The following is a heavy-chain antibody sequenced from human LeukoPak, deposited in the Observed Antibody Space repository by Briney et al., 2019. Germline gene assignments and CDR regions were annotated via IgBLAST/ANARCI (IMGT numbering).Heavy chain of an antibody. D-gene: IGHD1-1*01. CDR1: GFTSSSYS. CDR2: INRSSSYI. Sequence: PGRTLSPSPAASGFTSSSYSMDWVRQGPGEGREWGSSINRSSSYIYLAHAVKGRFTISRENAKNSLYLQMNSLRAEDTAVYYCAREVYSGTEGVAFDIWGQGTMVTVSS. CDR3: AREVYSGTEGVAFDI. J-gene: IGHJ3*02. V-gene: IGHV3-21*01.